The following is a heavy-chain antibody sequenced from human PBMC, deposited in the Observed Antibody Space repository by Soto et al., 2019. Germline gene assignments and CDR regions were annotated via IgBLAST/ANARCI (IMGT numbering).Heavy chain of an antibody. V-gene: IGHV3-23*01. CDR1: EVTFSNYA. J-gene: IGHJ4*02. D-gene: IGHD3-22*01. CDR3: AKNPGYYYDSTGYHFDY. CDR2: ISYGGGTT. Sequence: GGSLRLSCAASEVTFSNYAMIWVRQAPGKGLEWVSAISYGGGTTYYADSVKGRFTISRDNSKNTLYLQMNSLRAEDTAVYYCAKNPGYYYDSTGYHFDYWGQGTLVTVSS.